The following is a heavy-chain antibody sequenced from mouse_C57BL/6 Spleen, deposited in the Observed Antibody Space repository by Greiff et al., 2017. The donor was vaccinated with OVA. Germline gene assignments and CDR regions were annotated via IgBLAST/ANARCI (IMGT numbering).Heavy chain of an antibody. Sequence: DVMLVESGGGLVKPGGSLTLSCAASGFTFSDYGMHWVRQAPEKGLEWVAYISSGSSTIYYADTVKGRFTISRDNAKNTLFLQMTSLRSEDTAMCYCATVTAQSYFDYWGQGTTLTVSS. J-gene: IGHJ2*01. D-gene: IGHD3-2*02. V-gene: IGHV5-17*01. CDR3: ATVTAQSYFDY. CDR1: GFTFSDYG. CDR2: ISSGSSTI.